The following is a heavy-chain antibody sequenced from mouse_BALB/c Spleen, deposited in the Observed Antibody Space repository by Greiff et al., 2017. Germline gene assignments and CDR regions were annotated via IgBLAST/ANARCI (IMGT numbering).Heavy chain of an antibody. CDR3: ARRGDYGGAMDY. CDR2: IFPASGST. J-gene: IGHJ4*01. Sequence: QVQLQQSGPELVRPGASVKLSCKASGYIFITYWMNWVKQRPGQGLEWIGQIFPASGSTNYNEMFEGKATLTVDTSSSTAYMQLSSLTSEDSAVYYCARRGDYGGAMDYWGQGTSVTVSS. D-gene: IGHD1-1*01. CDR1: GYIFITYW. V-gene: IGHV1S40*01.